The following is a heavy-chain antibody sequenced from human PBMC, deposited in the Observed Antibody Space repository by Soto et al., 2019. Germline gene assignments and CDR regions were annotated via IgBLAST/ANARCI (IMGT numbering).Heavy chain of an antibody. Sequence: PGGSLRLSCAPSGFTFRDFAMIWVRQAPGKRLEWVSAISGSGETPYYADSVKGRFIISRDNFRNTLYLQMSSLRVEDTAVYYCAKDRRITMVRGYLRSFDAWGQGTLVTVS. CDR3: AKDRRITMVRGYLRSFDA. CDR2: ISGSGETP. V-gene: IGHV3-23*01. CDR1: GFTFRDFA. D-gene: IGHD3-10*01. J-gene: IGHJ4*02.